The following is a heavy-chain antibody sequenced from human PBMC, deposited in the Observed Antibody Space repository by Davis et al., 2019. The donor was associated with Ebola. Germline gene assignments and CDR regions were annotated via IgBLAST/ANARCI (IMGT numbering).Heavy chain of an antibody. J-gene: IGHJ4*02. V-gene: IGHV3-11*06. CDR2: ISSSSSYI. CDR1: GFTFGDYY. D-gene: IGHD6-19*01. CDR3: ARLEDSGWTHDY. Sequence: GESLKISCATSGFTFGDYYMSWIRQAPGKGLDWVSFISSSSSYIYYADSVKGRFTISRDNAKNSLYLQMNSLRAEDTAVYYCARLEDSGWTHDYWGQGTLVTVSS.